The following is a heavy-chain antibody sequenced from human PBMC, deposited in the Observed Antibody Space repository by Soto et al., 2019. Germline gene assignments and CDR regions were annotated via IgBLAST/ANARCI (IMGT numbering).Heavy chain of an antibody. J-gene: IGHJ4*01. Sequence: QVHLVESGGGLVKPGASLRLSCAASGFTFSDFYMNWIRQAPGQGLEWLSFINPRGETRYIADSIRGRFTFSRDNARRTLYLQMDRLRADDTAVYYCARSGTPLIEILDYWGHGTLVTVS. CDR1: GFTFSDFY. CDR2: INPRGETR. CDR3: ARSGTPLIEILDY. V-gene: IGHV3-11*01. D-gene: IGHD1-7*01.